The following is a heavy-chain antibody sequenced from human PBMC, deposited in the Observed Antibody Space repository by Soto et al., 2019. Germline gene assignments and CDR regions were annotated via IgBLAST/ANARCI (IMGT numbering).Heavy chain of an antibody. CDR2: IYYSGST. D-gene: IGHD2-2*01. J-gene: IGHJ5*02. CDR3: ARAEVVPAAIRPDWFDP. Sequence: SETLSLTCTVSGGSISSGDYYWSWIRQPPGKGLEWIGYIYYSGSTYYNPSLKSRVTISVDTSKNQFSLELSSVTAADTAVYYCARAEVVPAAIRPDWFDPWGQGTLVTVSS. V-gene: IGHV4-30-4*01. CDR1: GGSISSGDYY.